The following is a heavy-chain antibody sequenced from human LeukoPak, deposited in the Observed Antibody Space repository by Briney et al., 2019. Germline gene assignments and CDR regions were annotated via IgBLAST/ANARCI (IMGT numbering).Heavy chain of an antibody. CDR1: GGSINSNYA. D-gene: IGHD1-26*01. J-gene: IGHJ4*02. Sequence: SETLSLTCAVSGGSINSNYAWSWVRQSPGKGLEWIGEIYPSGSTSYNPSLKSRVTLSVDRSENQFSLNLSSVTAADTAVYFCARGGGWAFDYWGQGTLVTVSS. CDR3: ARGGGWAFDY. V-gene: IGHV4-4*02. CDR2: IYPSGST.